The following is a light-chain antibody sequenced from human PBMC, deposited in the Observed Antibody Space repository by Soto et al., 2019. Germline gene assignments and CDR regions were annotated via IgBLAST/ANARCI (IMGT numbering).Light chain of an antibody. CDR3: QQYNSYSRT. J-gene: IGKJ1*01. CDR2: KAS. Sequence: DIQLTQSPSPLSASVGDRVTITCRASQSISSWLAWYQQKPGKAPKLLIYKASSLESGVPSRFSGSGAGTEFNLTISSLQPDDFATYYCQQYNSYSRTGGQGTKVEIK. CDR1: QSISSW. V-gene: IGKV1-5*03.